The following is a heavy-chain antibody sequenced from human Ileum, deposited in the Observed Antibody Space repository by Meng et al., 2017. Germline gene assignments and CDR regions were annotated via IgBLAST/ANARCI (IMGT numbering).Heavy chain of an antibody. CDR3: ARGHYDKYFDS. CDR2: MYFSVST. Sequence: LVSPPEPLALPSTISGGAVNTGSYYGSSIRQPPGKGLEWIGYMYFSVSTKYNASLKSRVSISVDTSKKQFSLNLTSVTAADTAVYYCARGHYDKYFDSWGQGTLVTVSS. J-gene: IGHJ4*02. CDR1: GGAVNTGSYY. D-gene: IGHD3-22*01. V-gene: IGHV4-61*01.